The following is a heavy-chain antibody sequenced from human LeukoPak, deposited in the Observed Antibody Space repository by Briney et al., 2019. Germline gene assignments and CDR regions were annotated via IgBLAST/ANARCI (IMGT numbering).Heavy chain of an antibody. CDR1: GGTFSSYA. CDR2: INPNSGGT. D-gene: IGHD5-12*01. Sequence: GASVKVSCKASGGTFSSYAISWVRQAPGQGLEWMGWINPNSGGTNYAQKFQGRVTMTRDTSISTAYMELSRLRSDDTAVYYCAREVDRDYYFDYWGQGTLVTVSS. J-gene: IGHJ4*02. V-gene: IGHV1-2*02. CDR3: AREVDRDYYFDY.